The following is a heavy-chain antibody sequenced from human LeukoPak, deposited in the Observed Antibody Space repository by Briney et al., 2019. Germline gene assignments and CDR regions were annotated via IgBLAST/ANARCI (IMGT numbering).Heavy chain of an antibody. CDR2: IIPIFGTA. D-gene: IGHD3-9*01. J-gene: IGHJ5*02. Sequence: SVKVSCKASGGTISSYAIGWVRQAPGQGLEWMGGIIPIFGTANYAQKFQGRVTITADESTSTAYMELSSLRSEDTAVYYCARGGESYDILTGHTPWGQGTLVTVSS. CDR3: ARGGESYDILTGHTP. CDR1: GGTISSYA. V-gene: IGHV1-69*13.